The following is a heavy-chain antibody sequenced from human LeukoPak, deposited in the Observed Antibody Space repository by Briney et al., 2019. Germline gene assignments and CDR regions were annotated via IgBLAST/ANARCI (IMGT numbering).Heavy chain of an antibody. CDR1: GGSFSGYY. CDR3: AKDLSVTPDAFAI. CDR2: ISGSGGST. D-gene: IGHD4-17*01. J-gene: IGHJ3*02. V-gene: IGHV3-23*01. Sequence: ASETLSLTCAVYGGSFSGYYWSWVRQAPGKGLEWVSAISGSGGSTYYADSVKGRFTISRDNSKNTLYLQMNSLRAEDTAVYYCAKDLSVTPDAFAIWGQGTMVTVSS.